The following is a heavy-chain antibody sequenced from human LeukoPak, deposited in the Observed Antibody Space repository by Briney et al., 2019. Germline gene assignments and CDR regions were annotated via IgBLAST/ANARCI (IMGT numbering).Heavy chain of an antibody. J-gene: IGHJ6*03. CDR1: GFIFSSYS. Sequence: GGSLRLSCTASGFIFSSYSMNWVRQAPGKGLEWVANIKQDGSEKYYVDSVKGRFTISRDNAKNSLYLQMNSLRAEDTAVYYCARLGYCSSTSCYFDYYYYMDVWGKGTTVTVSS. CDR3: ARLGYCSSTSCYFDYYYYMDV. V-gene: IGHV3-7*01. D-gene: IGHD2-2*01. CDR2: IKQDGSEK.